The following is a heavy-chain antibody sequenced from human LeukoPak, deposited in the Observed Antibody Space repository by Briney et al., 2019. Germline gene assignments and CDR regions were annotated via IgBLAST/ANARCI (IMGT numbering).Heavy chain of an antibody. CDR2: ISAYNGNT. D-gene: IGHD3-16*02. CDR3: ARDGLYDYVWGSYRPEDYYYGMDV. Sequence: ASVKVSCTASGYTFTIYGISWVRQAPGQGLEWMGWISAYNGNTNYSQKLQGRVTMTTDTSTSTAYMELRSLRSDDTAVYYCARDGLYDYVWGSYRPEDYYYGMDVWGQGTTVTVSS. V-gene: IGHV1-18*01. J-gene: IGHJ6*02. CDR1: GYTFTIYG.